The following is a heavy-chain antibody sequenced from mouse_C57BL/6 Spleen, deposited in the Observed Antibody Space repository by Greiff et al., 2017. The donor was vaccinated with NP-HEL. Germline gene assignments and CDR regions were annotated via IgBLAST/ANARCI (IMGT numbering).Heavy chain of an antibody. J-gene: IGHJ2*01. D-gene: IGHD1-1*01. CDR3: ARDPGSRYFDY. V-gene: IGHV5-4*01. Sequence: VQLQQSGGGLVKPGGSLKLSCAASGFTFSSYAMSWVRQTPEKRLEWVATISDGGSYTYYPDNVKGRFTISRDNAKNNLYLQMSHLKSEDTAMYYCARDPGSRYFDYWGQGTTLTVSS. CDR2: ISDGGSYT. CDR1: GFTFSSYA.